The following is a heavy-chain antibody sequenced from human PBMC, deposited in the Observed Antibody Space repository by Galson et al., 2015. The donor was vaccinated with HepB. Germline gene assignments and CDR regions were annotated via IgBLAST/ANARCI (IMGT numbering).Heavy chain of an antibody. D-gene: IGHD3-9*01. CDR2: IIPIFGIA. CDR3: ARYISLSRYFDH. Sequence: SVKVSCKASGGTFSSYTISWVRQAPGQGLEWMGRIIPIFGIANYAPKFQGRVTITADKSTSTAYKELSSLRSEDTAVYYCARYISLSRYFDHWGQGTLVTVSS. CDR1: GGTFSSYT. J-gene: IGHJ4*02. V-gene: IGHV1-69*02.